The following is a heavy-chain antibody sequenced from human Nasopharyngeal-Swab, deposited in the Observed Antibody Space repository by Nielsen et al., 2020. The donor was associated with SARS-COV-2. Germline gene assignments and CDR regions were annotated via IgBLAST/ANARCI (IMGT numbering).Heavy chain of an antibody. V-gene: IGHV1-3*01. CDR1: GYSLMSQA. CDR2: ITAANGNT. D-gene: IGHD6-13*01. J-gene: IGHJ4*02. CDR3: VRDDGRSWLLDK. Sequence: ASVKVSCKASGYSLMSQAMHWVRQAPRQRLEWMGWITAANGNTEYSRKFHDRLTLSSDTSANTAYMDLSGLRSEDTALYYCVRDDGRSWLLDKWGQGTLVTVSA.